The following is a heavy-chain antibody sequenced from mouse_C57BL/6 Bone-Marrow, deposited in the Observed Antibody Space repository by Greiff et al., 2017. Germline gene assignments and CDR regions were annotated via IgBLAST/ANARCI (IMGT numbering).Heavy chain of an antibody. CDR2: INPSSGYT. J-gene: IGHJ1*03. D-gene: IGHD1-1*01. CDR3: ATAYYGSSYVWYFDV. CDR1: GYTFTSYW. V-gene: IGHV1-7*01. Sequence: VQLQQSGAELAKPGASVKLSCKASGYTFTSYWMHWVKQRPGQGLEWMGYINPSSGYTKYNQKFKDKATLTADKSSSTAYMQLSSLTYEDSAVYYCATAYYGSSYVWYFDVWGTGTTVTVSS.